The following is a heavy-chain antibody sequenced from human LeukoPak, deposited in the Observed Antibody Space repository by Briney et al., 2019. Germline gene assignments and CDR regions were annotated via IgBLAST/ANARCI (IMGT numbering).Heavy chain of an antibody. D-gene: IGHD3-10*01. V-gene: IGHV4-39*07. J-gene: IGHJ3*02. CDR2: IYYTGNT. CDR3: TKSDGYGLIRI. CDR1: ADSIIGYY. Sequence: KSSETLSLTCSVAADSIIGYYWGWIRQPPGKWLEWIGNIYYTGNTYYNSSLKSRVTISLDTSKNQFSLKVISMTAADTAAYYCTKSDGYGLIRICGRGTMVTVSS.